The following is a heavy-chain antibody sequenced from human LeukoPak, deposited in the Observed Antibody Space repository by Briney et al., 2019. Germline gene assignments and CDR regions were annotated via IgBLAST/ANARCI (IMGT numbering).Heavy chain of an antibody. CDR1: GYTLTELS. J-gene: IGHJ4*02. D-gene: IGHD3-3*01. V-gene: IGHV1-24*01. Sequence: ASVKVSCKISGYTLTELSMHWVRQAPGKGLEWMGGFDPEDGETIYAQKFQGRVTMTEDTSTDTAYMELSSLRSEDTAVYYCASSYDFWSPEDYWGQGTLVTVSS. CDR2: FDPEDGET. CDR3: ASSYDFWSPEDY.